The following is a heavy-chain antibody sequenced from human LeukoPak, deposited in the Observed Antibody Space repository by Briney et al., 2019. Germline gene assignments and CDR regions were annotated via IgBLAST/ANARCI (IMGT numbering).Heavy chain of an antibody. CDR3: GRYSYGYGSRLGY. CDR2: ISSSGSTI. Sequence: GGALRLSCAASGFTFSSYEMNWVRQAPGKGLEWGSYISSSGSTIYYADSVKGRFTISRDNAENSLYLQMDSLRAEDTAVYYCGRYSYGYGSRLGYWGQGTLVTVSS. J-gene: IGHJ4*02. D-gene: IGHD5-18*01. V-gene: IGHV3-48*03. CDR1: GFTFSSYE.